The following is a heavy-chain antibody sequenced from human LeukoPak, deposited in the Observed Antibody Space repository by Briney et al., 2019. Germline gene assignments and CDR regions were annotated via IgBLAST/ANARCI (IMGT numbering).Heavy chain of an antibody. J-gene: IGHJ4*02. CDR3: ASGGYGSGSYSPEFDY. CDR1: GGSISSYD. CDR2: IYYSGST. Sequence: PSETLSLTCTVSGGSISSYDWSWIRQPPGKGLEWIGYIYYSGSTNYNPSLKSRVTISVDTSKNQFSLKLSSVTAADTAVYYCASGGYGSGSYSPEFDYWGQGTLVTVSS. D-gene: IGHD3-10*01. V-gene: IGHV4-59*08.